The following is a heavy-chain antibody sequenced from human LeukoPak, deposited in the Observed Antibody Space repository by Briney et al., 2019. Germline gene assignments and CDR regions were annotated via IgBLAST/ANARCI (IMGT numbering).Heavy chain of an antibody. CDR3: ARAQWRTYSYYYMDV. Sequence: GGSLRLSCAASGFTVSFNHMSWVRQAPGKGLGWISVIYSGGSTYYADSGKGRFTISRDDSKNTLYLQMNSLRAEDTAIYYCARAQWRTYSYYYMDVWGKGTTVTVS. V-gene: IGHV3-53*01. CDR2: IYSGGST. CDR1: GFTVSFNH. J-gene: IGHJ6*03. D-gene: IGHD6-19*01.